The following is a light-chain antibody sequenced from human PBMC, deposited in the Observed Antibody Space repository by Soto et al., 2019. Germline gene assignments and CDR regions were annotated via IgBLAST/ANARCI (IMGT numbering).Light chain of an antibody. Sequence: QSALTQPPSASGSLGQSVTISCAGTSSDVGAANYVSWYQQHPAKAPKLIIYEVNKRPSGVPDRFSGSKSGNSASLAVSGLQAEDEADYYCSSYAGGNTGYVFGTGTKLTVL. J-gene: IGLJ1*01. CDR3: SSYAGGNTGYV. CDR2: EVN. CDR1: SSDVGAANY. V-gene: IGLV2-8*01.